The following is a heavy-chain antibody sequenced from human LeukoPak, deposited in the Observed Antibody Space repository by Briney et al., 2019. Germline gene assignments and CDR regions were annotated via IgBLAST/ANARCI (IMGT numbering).Heavy chain of an antibody. CDR3: ARDGILTGFFPH. D-gene: IGHD3-9*01. CDR2: ISSSSSYI. Sequence: GGSLRLSCAASGFTFSSYSMNWVRQAPGKGLEWVSSISSSSSYIYYADSVEGRFTISRDNAKNSLYLQMNSLRAEDTAVYYCARDGILTGFFPHWGQGTLVTVSS. V-gene: IGHV3-21*01. CDR1: GFTFSSYS. J-gene: IGHJ4*02.